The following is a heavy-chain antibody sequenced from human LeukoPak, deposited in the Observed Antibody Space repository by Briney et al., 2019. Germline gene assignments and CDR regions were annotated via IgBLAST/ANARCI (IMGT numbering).Heavy chain of an antibody. CDR2: ISYDGSNK. D-gene: IGHD2-15*01. V-gene: IGHV3-30-3*01. CDR3: AKAHQKLGYCSGGSCSVFDY. CDR1: GFTFSSYV. J-gene: IGHJ4*02. Sequence: PGGSLRLSCAASGFTFSSYVMHWVRQAPGKGLERVAVISYDGSNKYYADSVKGRFTISRENSKNTLYLQMYSLRAEDTAVYYCAKAHQKLGYCSGGSCSVFDYWGQGTLVTVSS.